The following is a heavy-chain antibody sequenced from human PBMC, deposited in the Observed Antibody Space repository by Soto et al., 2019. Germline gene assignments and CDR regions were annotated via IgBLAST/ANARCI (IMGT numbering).Heavy chain of an antibody. D-gene: IGHD7-27*01. CDR2: INAGNGNT. CDR3: TRELGTVWSTNWGAGAFDI. V-gene: IGHV1-3*01. Sequence: QVQLVQSGAEVKKPGASVKVSCKASGYTFTSYAMHWVRQAPGQRLEWMGWINAGNGNTKYSQKFQGRVTITRDTSASKTFMELSTLTSEVTAVYYCTRELGTVWSTNWGAGAFDIWGQGTMVTVSS. J-gene: IGHJ3*02. CDR1: GYTFTSYA.